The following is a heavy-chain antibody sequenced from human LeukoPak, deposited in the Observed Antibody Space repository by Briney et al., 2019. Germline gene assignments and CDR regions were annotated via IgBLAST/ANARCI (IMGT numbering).Heavy chain of an antibody. D-gene: IGHD1-26*01. Sequence: PGGSLRLSCTASGFTFKNYRMTWVRHAPGKGLEWVASMKDYGNEILYVDSVKGRITISRDNAENSLYLQMNNLSAEDTAVYYCARNRATNDYWGQGTLVTVSS. V-gene: IGHV3-7*01. J-gene: IGHJ4*02. CDR3: ARNRATNDY. CDR2: MKDYGNEI. CDR1: GFTFKNYR.